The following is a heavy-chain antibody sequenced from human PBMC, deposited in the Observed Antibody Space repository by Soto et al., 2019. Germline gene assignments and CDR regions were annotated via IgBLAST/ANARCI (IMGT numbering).Heavy chain of an antibody. V-gene: IGHV3-11*06. J-gene: IGHJ6*02. CDR2: ISSSSSYT. D-gene: IGHD3-22*01. CDR3: AREDGVITSAYYYGMDV. CDR1: GFTFSDYY. Sequence: GGSLRLSCAASGFTFSDYYMSWIRQAPGKGLEWVSYISSSSSYTNYADSVKGRFTISRDNAKNSLYLQMNSLRAEDTAVYYCAREDGVITSAYYYGMDVWGQGTTVTVSS.